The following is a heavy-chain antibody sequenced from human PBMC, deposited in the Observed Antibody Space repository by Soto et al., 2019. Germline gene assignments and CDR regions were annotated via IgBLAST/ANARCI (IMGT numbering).Heavy chain of an antibody. D-gene: IGHD3-3*01. CDR3: ARTYGGVIFGVVKTKGNSYYFDY. J-gene: IGHJ4*02. Sequence: ASVKVSCKASGYTFTSYYMHWVRQAPGQGLEWMGIINPSGGSTSYAQKFQGRVTMTRDTSTSTVYMELSSLRSEDTAVYYCARTYGGVIFGVVKTKGNSYYFDYWGQGTLVTVSS. CDR1: GYTFTSYY. CDR2: INPSGGST. V-gene: IGHV1-46*01.